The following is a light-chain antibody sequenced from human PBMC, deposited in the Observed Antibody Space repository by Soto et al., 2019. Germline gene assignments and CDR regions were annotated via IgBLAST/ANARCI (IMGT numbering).Light chain of an antibody. V-gene: IGKV3-11*01. Sequence: EIVLTQSPATLSLSPGERATLSCRASQSVSSYLAWYQQKPGQAPRLLIYDASNRATGIPARFSGSGSGPDFTLTISSLEPADFAVYYCQQRSNWPVTFGQGTKVEIK. CDR2: DAS. CDR3: QQRSNWPVT. J-gene: IGKJ1*01. CDR1: QSVSSY.